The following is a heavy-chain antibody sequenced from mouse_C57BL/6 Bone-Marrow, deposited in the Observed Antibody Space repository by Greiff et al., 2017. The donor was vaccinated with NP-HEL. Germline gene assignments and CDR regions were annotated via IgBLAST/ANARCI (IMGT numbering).Heavy chain of an antibody. V-gene: IGHV1-61*01. CDR1: GYTFTSYW. Sequence: QVQLQQPGAELVRPGSSVKLSCKASGYTFTSYWMDWVKQRPGQGLEWIGNIYPSDSETHYNQKFKDKATLTVDKSSSTAYMQLSSLTSEDSAVYYGAREEFYYGSSYWYFDVWGTGTTVTVSS. CDR2: IYPSDSET. J-gene: IGHJ1*03. D-gene: IGHD1-1*01. CDR3: AREEFYYGSSYWYFDV.